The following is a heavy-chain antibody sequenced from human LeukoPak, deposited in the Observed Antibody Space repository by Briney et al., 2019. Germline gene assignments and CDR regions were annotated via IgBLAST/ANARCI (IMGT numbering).Heavy chain of an antibody. CDR3: ARTSISYPNYYYYMDV. J-gene: IGHJ6*03. V-gene: IGHV1-69*05. Sequence: GSSVKVSCKAFGVTFSSYAISWVRQAPGQGLEWMGGIIPIFGTANYAQKFQGRVTITTDESTSTAYMELSSLRSEDTAVYYCARTSISYPNYYYYMDVWGKGTTVTVSS. CDR1: GVTFSSYA. CDR2: IIPIFGTA.